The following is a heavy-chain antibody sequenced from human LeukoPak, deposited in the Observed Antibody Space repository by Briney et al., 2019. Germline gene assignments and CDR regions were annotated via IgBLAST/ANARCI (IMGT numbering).Heavy chain of an antibody. CDR2: IYYSGST. Sequence: PSETLSLTCTVSGGSISSYYWSWIRQPPGKGLEWIGYIYYSGSTNYNPSLKSRVTISVDTSKNQFSLKLSSVTAADTAVYYCARHDYSGEGLSAFDIWGQGTMVTVSS. D-gene: IGHD1-26*01. CDR3: ARHDYSGEGLSAFDI. J-gene: IGHJ3*02. CDR1: GGSISSYY. V-gene: IGHV4-59*08.